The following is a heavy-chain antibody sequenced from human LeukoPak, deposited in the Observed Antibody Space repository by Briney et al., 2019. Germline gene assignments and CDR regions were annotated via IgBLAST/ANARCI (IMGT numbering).Heavy chain of an antibody. CDR2: MNPNSGNT. D-gene: IGHD3-10*01. CDR3: AREERRITFIRGGDY. J-gene: IGHJ4*02. Sequence: ASVKVSCKASGYTFTSYDINWVRQATGQGLEWMGWMNPNSGNTGYAQKFQDRVTLTTDTSTSTAYLDLGSLRSDDTAVYFCAREERRITFIRGGDYWGQGTLVTVSS. CDR1: GYTFTSYD. V-gene: IGHV1-8*01.